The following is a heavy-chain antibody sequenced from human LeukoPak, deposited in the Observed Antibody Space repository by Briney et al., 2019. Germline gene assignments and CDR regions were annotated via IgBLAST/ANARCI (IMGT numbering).Heavy chain of an antibody. D-gene: IGHD3-22*01. CDR2: INHSGST. Sequence: SETLSLTCAVYGGSFSGYYWSWIREPPGKGLVWIGEINHSGSTNYNPSLKSRVTISVDTSKNQFSLKLSSVTAANTAVYYCAASRDSSGLNRAHYHGGQGTLVTVSS. CDR3: AASRDSSGLNRAHYH. V-gene: IGHV4-34*01. CDR1: GGSFSGYY. J-gene: IGHJ4*02.